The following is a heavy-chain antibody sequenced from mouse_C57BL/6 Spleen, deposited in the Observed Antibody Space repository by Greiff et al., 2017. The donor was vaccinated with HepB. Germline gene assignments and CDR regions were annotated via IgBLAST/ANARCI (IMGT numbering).Heavy chain of an antibody. CDR1: GFTFSSYG. J-gene: IGHJ3*01. V-gene: IGHV5-6*01. D-gene: IGHD2-2*01. Sequence: EVMLVESGGDLVKPGGSLKLSCAASGFTFSSYGMSWVRQTPDKRLEWVATISSGGSYTYYPDSVKGRFTISRDNAKNTLYLQMSSLKSEDTAMYYCAREEGYPFAYWGQGTLVTVSA. CDR3: AREEGYPFAY. CDR2: ISSGGSYT.